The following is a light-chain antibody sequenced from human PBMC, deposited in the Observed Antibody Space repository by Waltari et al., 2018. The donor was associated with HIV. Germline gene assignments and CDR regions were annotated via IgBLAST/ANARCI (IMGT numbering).Light chain of an antibody. CDR1: SYNIGNNP. CDR3: AAWDGSLKGYV. CDR2: SNN. Sequence: QSVLTPPPSASGTPGQRVTISCSGSSYNIGNNPLPWYQQLPGTAPKRLIYSNNQRPSGVPDRFSGSKSGTSASLAISGLQSEDEADYYCAAWDGSLKGYVFGTGTKVTVL. V-gene: IGLV1-44*01. J-gene: IGLJ1*01.